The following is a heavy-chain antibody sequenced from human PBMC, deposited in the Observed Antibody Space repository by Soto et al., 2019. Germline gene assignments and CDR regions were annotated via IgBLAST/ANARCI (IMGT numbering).Heavy chain of an antibody. V-gene: IGHV4-59*01. Sequence: SETLSLTCTVSGGSISSYYWSWIRQPPGKGLEWIGYIYYSGSTNYNPSLKSRVTISVDTSKNQFSLKLSSVTAADTAVYYCARDRSVDTAMVTGDYFDYWGQGTLVTVS. CDR1: GGSISSYY. CDR2: IYYSGST. J-gene: IGHJ4*02. CDR3: ARDRSVDTAMVTGDYFDY. D-gene: IGHD5-18*01.